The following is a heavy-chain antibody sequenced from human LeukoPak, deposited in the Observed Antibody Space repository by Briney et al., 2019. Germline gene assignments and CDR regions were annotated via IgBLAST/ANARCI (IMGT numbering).Heavy chain of an antibody. CDR2: IKSDGKT. V-gene: IGHV3-74*01. CDR3: ARAPSEVGGYYPEYFRH. D-gene: IGHD3-22*01. Sequence: GGSLRLSCAPSGFTFSRYWMHWVRQAPGKGLVWVSRIKSDGKTNYADSVKGRFTISRDNAKNTVSLQMDSLRAEDTGVYYCARAPSEVGGYYPEYFRHWGQGTLVTVSS. J-gene: IGHJ1*01. CDR1: GFTFSRYW.